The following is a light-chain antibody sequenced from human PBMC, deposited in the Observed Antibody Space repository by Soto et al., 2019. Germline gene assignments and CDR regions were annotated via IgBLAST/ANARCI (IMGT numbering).Light chain of an antibody. CDR3: QQRGDWPPIT. V-gene: IGKV3-11*01. CDR1: QSVSTF. Sequence: DTVLTQSPGTLSLSPGERATLSCRASQSVSTFLAWFQQKPGQPPRLLIYNASNRTTGIPARFSGSGSGTDFTLTISSLEPEDFAVYYCQQRGDWPPITFGQGTRLEI. CDR2: NAS. J-gene: IGKJ5*01.